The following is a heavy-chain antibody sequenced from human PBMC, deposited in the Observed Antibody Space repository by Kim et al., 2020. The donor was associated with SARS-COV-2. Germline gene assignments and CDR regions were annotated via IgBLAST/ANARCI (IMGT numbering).Heavy chain of an antibody. D-gene: IGHD4-17*01. V-gene: IGHV4-34*01. CDR2: IYHSGST. Sequence: SETLSLTCAVYGGSFSGYYWSWIRQPPGKGLEWIGEIYHSGSTNYNPSLKSRVTISVDTSKNQFSLKLSSVTAADTAVYYCANYGDTFFAYFGQGALVTVSS. J-gene: IGHJ4*02. CDR3: ANYGDTFFAY. CDR1: GGSFSGYY.